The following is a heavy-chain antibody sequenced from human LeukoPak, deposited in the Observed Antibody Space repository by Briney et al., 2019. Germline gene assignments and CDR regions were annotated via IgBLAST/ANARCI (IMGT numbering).Heavy chain of an antibody. D-gene: IGHD6-6*01. CDR1: GGSISSSSYY. CDR3: ARGRKLDTYYYYYMDV. J-gene: IGHJ6*03. CDR2: IYYSGST. Sequence: SETLSLTCTVSGGSISSSSYYWGWIRQPPGKGLEWIGSIYYSGSTYYNPSLKSRVTISVDTSKNQFSLKLSSVTAADTAVYYCARGRKLDTYYYYYMDVWGKGTTVTVSS. V-gene: IGHV4-39*01.